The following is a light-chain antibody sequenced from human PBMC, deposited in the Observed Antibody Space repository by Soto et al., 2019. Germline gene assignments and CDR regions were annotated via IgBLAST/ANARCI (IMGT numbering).Light chain of an antibody. J-gene: IGKJ5*01. CDR2: AAS. V-gene: IGKV1-12*01. CDR1: EDISTW. Sequence: DIQMTQSPSSGSASVGDRVTITCRSSEDISTWLAWYQQKPGKAPKLLIYAASSLQSGVPSRFSGSGSGTDFTLNISSLQPEDFATYYCQHADSFPLITFGQGTRLEIK. CDR3: QHADSFPLIT.